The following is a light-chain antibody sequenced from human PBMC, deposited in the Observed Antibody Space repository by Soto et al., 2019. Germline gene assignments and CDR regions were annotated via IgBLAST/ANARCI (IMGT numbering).Light chain of an antibody. CDR1: TGAVTSGFY. J-gene: IGLJ1*01. CDR3: LVFWGGLSL. V-gene: IGLV7-43*01. CDR2: STS. Sequence: QAVVTQEPSLTVSPGGTVTLTCASSTGAVTSGFYTSWFQQKPGQSPRALIYSTSKKHSWTPARFSGSLIGGKAALTLSGVQPEYEADYYCLVFWGGLSLFGTGTKGTGL.